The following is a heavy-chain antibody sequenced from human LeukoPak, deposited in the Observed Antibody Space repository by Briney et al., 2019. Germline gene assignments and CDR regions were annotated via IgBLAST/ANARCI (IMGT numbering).Heavy chain of an antibody. Sequence: PSETLSLTCTVSGGSISSSSYYWCWIRQPPGKGLEWIGSIYYSGSTYYNPSLKSRVTISVDTSKNQFSLKLSSVTAADTAVYYCVGSITMIVVVKNWYFDLWGRGTLVTVSS. J-gene: IGHJ2*01. D-gene: IGHD3-22*01. CDR1: GGSISSSSYY. CDR3: VGSITMIVVVKNWYFDL. V-gene: IGHV4-39*07. CDR2: IYYSGST.